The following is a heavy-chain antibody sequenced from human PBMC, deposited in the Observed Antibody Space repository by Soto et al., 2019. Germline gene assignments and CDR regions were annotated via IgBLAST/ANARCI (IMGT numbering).Heavy chain of an antibody. CDR1: GGSISSSSYY. CDR2: IYYSGST. CDR3: ARHGPYYYGSGSSFDP. J-gene: IGHJ5*02. Sequence: PSETLSLTCTVSGGSISSSSYYWGWIRQPPGKGLEWLGSIYYSGSTYYNPSLKSRVTISVDTSKNQFSLKLSSVTAADTAVYYCARHGPYYYGSGSSFDPWGQGTLVTVSS. D-gene: IGHD3-10*01. V-gene: IGHV4-39*01.